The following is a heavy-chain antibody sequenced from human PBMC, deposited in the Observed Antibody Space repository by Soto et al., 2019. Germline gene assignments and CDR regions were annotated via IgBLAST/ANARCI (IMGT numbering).Heavy chain of an antibody. D-gene: IGHD3-10*01. CDR2: IYYSGST. Sequence: QVQLQESGPGLVKPSQTLSLTCTVSGGSISSGNYYWSWIRQPPGKGLEWIGYIYYSGSTYYNPSLKSRVTHSVYTSKNPVSLKLSSVTAADTAVYYCASWSSAPYYYYGMDVWGQGTTVTVSS. V-gene: IGHV4-30-4*01. CDR3: ASWSSAPYYYYGMDV. J-gene: IGHJ6*02. CDR1: GGSISSGNYY.